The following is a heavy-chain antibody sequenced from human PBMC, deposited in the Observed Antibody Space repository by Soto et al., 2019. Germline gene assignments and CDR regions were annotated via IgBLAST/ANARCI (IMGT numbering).Heavy chain of an antibody. CDR1: GFTFSSYG. V-gene: IGHV3-30*18. J-gene: IGHJ6*02. D-gene: IGHD3-3*01. CDR2: ISYDGSNK. CDR3: AKDRRTTIFGVITHYYYYGMDV. Sequence: QVQLVESGGGVVQPGRSLRLSCAASGFTFSSYGMHWVRQAPGKGLEWVAVISYDGSNKYYADSVKGRFTISRDNSKKMLYLQMNSLRAEETAVYYCAKDRRTTIFGVITHYYYYGMDVWGQGTTVTVSS.